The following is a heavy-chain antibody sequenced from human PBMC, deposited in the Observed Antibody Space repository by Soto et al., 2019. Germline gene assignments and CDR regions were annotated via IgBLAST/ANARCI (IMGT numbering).Heavy chain of an antibody. CDR2: ISPYNGTT. D-gene: IGHD1-1*01. V-gene: IGHV1-18*04. CDR3: ARDGERDTGLNFYYYLHGMDA. Sequence: ASVKVSCKASGYTFTTYGISWVRQAPGQGLEWMGWISPYNGTTKYTEKFQGEMTMTTDTATSTAYMDLRSLRSDDTAVYYCARDGERDTGLNFYYYLHGMDAWGQGTRVTVSS. J-gene: IGHJ6*02. CDR1: GYTFTTYG.